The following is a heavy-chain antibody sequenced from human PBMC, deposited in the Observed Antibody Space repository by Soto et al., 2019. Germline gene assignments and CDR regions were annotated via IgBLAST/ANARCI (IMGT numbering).Heavy chain of an antibody. J-gene: IGHJ6*02. CDR2: ISGSGGST. V-gene: IGHV3-23*01. D-gene: IGHD6-13*01. CDR3: AKDGSGSSWYRGYYYYGMDV. Sequence: GGSLRLSCAASGFTFSSYAMSWVRQAPGKGLEWVSAISGSGGSTYYADSVKGRFTISRDNSKNTLYLQMNSLRAEDTAVYYCAKDGSGSSWYRGYYYYGMDVWGHGTTVTVSS. CDR1: GFTFSSYA.